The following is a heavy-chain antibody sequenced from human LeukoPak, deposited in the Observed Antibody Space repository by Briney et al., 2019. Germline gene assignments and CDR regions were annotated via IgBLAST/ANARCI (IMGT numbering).Heavy chain of an antibody. CDR2: LKYDGRIL. J-gene: IGHJ4*02. CDR3: ARDGFTGPVIAYLDY. D-gene: IGHD2-21*01. V-gene: IGHV3-74*01. CDR1: VFAFESHA. Sequence: PGGPLRLPCLACVFAFESHAKLWVRHATGEALECLTRLKYDGRILSYADSVTGRFPISRDSDKNTLYLQMSRLRVQDTTLYYSARDGFTGPVIAYLDYCGQGTPVTVSS.